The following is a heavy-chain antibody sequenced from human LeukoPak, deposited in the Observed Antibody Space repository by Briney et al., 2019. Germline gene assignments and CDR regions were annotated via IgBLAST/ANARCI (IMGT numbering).Heavy chain of an antibody. CDR2: IYYSGST. CDR3: ARVAVAGEVVDY. V-gene: IGHV4-39*07. J-gene: IGHJ4*02. Sequence: SETLSLTCTVSGGSISSSSYYWGWIRQPPGKGLEWIGSIYYSGSTYYNPYLKSRVTISVDTSKNQFSLKLSSVTAADTAVYYCARVAVAGEVVDYWGQGTLVTVSS. CDR1: GGSISSSSYY. D-gene: IGHD6-19*01.